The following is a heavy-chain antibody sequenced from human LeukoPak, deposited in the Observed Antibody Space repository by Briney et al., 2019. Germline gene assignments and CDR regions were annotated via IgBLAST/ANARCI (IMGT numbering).Heavy chain of an antibody. V-gene: IGHV4-38-2*02. Sequence: PSETLSLTCTVSGYSISSGYYWGWIRQPPGKGLEWIGSIYHSGSTYYNPSLKSRVTISVDTSKNQFSLKLSSVTTTDTAMYYCARAGRGYDILTGYYMGGVDYWGQGTLVTVSS. CDR2: IYHSGST. D-gene: IGHD3-9*01. J-gene: IGHJ4*02. CDR1: GYSISSGYY. CDR3: ARAGRGYDILTGYYMGGVDY.